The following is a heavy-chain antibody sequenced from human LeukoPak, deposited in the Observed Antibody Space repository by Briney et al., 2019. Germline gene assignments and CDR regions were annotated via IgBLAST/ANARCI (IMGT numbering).Heavy chain of an antibody. D-gene: IGHD3-22*01. CDR1: GGSISSYY. CDR3: ARGLDSSGYYYSAYGMDV. J-gene: IGHJ6*02. Sequence: SETLSLTCTVSGGSISSYYWSWIRQPPGKGLEWIGYIYYSGSTNYNPSLKSRVTISVDRSKNQFSLKLSSVTAADTAVYYCARGLDSSGYYYSAYGMDVWGQGTTVTVSS. V-gene: IGHV4-59*12. CDR2: IYYSGST.